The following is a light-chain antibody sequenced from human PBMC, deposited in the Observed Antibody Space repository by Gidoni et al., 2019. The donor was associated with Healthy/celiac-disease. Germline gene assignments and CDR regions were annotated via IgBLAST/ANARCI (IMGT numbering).Light chain of an antibody. CDR1: QGISSA. CDR3: QQFNSYPPLT. V-gene: IGKV1-13*02. J-gene: IGKJ4*01. CDR2: DAS. Sequence: AIQLTQSPSSLSASVGDRVTITCRASQGISSALAWYQQKPGKAPKLLIYDASRLESGVPSRFSGSGSGTDFTLTISSLQPEAFATYYCQQFNSYPPLTFGGGTKVEIK.